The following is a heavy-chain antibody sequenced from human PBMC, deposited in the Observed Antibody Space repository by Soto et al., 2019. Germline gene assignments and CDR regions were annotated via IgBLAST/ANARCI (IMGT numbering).Heavy chain of an antibody. CDR1: GGTFSSYA. D-gene: IGHD6-6*01. CDR2: IIPILGIA. Sequence: ASVKVSCKASGGTFSSYAISWVRQAPGQGLEWMGRIIPILGIANYAQKFQGRVTITADKSTSTAYMELSSLRSEDTAVYYCARDDSSLDAFDIWGQGTMVTVSS. J-gene: IGHJ3*02. CDR3: ARDDSSLDAFDI. V-gene: IGHV1-69*04.